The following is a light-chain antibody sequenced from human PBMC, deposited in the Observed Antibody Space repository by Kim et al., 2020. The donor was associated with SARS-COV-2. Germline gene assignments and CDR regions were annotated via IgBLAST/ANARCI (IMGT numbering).Light chain of an antibody. CDR2: DAS. CDR1: QDISNY. CDR3: LHYDNLPVT. V-gene: IGKV1-33*01. Sequence: SSIGERVTITCQASQDISNYLNWYQHKPGKAPKLLIYDASNLETGVPSRFSGSRSGTHFTFTISSLQPEDIATYYCLHYDNLPVTFGQGTKLEI. J-gene: IGKJ2*01.